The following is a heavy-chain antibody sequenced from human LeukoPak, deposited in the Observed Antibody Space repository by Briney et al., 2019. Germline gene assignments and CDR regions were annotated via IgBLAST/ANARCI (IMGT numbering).Heavy chain of an antibody. D-gene: IGHD3-22*01. V-gene: IGHV1-2*02. Sequence: ASVKVSCKASGYTFTGYYMHWVRQAPGQGLEWMGSINPNSGGTNYAQKFQGRVTMTRDTSISTAYMELSRLRSDDTAVYYCARGDYYYDSSGYYFPSYWGQGTLVTVSS. CDR3: ARGDYYYDSSGYYFPSY. CDR1: GYTFTGYY. J-gene: IGHJ4*02. CDR2: INPNSGGT.